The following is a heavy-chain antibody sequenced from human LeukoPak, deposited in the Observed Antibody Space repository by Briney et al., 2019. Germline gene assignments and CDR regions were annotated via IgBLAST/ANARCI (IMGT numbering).Heavy chain of an antibody. J-gene: IGHJ1*01. Sequence: PSETLSLTCTVSGGSISSYYWSWIRQPPGKGLEWIGYIYYSGSTNYNPSLKSRVTISVDRSKNQFSLKLSSVTAADTAVYYCARDSHYYDSSGYYSEYFQHWGQGTLVTVSS. CDR1: GGSISSYY. CDR2: IYYSGST. V-gene: IGHV4-59*12. D-gene: IGHD3-22*01. CDR3: ARDSHYYDSSGYYSEYFQH.